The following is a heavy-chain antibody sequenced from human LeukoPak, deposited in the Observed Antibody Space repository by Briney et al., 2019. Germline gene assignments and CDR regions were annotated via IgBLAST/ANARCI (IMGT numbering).Heavy chain of an antibody. V-gene: IGHV4-34*01. CDR2: INHSGST. D-gene: IGHD4-17*01. CDR1: GGSFSGYY. J-gene: IGHJ4*02. CDR3: ARGIKETTVTTGPLDY. Sequence: SETLPLTCAVYGGSFSGYYWSWIRQPPGKGLEWIGEINHSGSTNYNPSLKSRVTISVDTSKNQFSLKLSSVTAADTAVYYCARGIKETTVTTGPLDYWGQGTLVTVSS.